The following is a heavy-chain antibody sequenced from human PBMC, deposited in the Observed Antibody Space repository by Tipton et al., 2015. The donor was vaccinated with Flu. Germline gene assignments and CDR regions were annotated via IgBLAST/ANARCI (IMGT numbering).Heavy chain of an antibody. J-gene: IGHJ6*03. CDR1: GGSISSYY. CDR3: ARAAVDTAMVTDYYYYYMDV. D-gene: IGHD5-18*01. Sequence: TLSLTCTVSGGSISSYYWSWIRQPPGKGLEWIGYIYYSGSTNYNPSLKSRVTISVDTSKNQLSLKLSSVTAADTAVYYCARAAVDTAMVTDYYYYYMDVWGKGTTVTVSS. V-gene: IGHV4-59*01. CDR2: IYYSGST.